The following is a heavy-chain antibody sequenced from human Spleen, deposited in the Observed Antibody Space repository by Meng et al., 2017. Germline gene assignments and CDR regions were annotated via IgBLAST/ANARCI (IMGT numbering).Heavy chain of an antibody. J-gene: IGHJ4*02. CDR1: GFTVRSSY. CDR2: IYSGGNT. V-gene: IGHV3-53*01. CDR3: TRDTYGEEDY. D-gene: IGHD2-8*01. Sequence: VQLVESGGGLFQPGGSLRLSCAASGFTVRSSYMSWVRQAPGKGLEWVSVIYSGGNTYYADSVKGRFTISRDNSKNTLYLQMNSLRAEDTAVYYCTRDTYGEEDYWGQGTLVTVSS.